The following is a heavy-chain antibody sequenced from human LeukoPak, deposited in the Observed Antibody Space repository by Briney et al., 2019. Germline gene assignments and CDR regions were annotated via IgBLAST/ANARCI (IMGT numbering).Heavy chain of an antibody. CDR3: ARDRSGWHYFDF. CDR2: ISGSDNTI. Sequence: GGSLRLSCVASGFTFSTYDMHWVRQAPGEGLEWLTYISGSDNTIYYADSVRGRVTVSRDNTKSSLYLQMNTLRAEDTAVYYCARDRSGWHYFDFWGHGTLVTVSS. J-gene: IGHJ4*01. V-gene: IGHV3-48*03. CDR1: GFTFSTYD. D-gene: IGHD6-19*01.